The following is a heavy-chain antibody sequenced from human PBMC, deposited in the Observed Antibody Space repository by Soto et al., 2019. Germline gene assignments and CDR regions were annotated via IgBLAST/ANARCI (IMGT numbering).Heavy chain of an antibody. CDR2: IYVTGAV. D-gene: IGHD2-21*01. Sequence: SETLSLTCTVSGGSISSGDYYWSWIRQVPGKGLEWIGHIYVTGAVDFNPSLRDRITISQDTSERQFSLNLRLVTAADTAVYYCARLRIATNNYKWFDPWGQGTLVTVSS. V-gene: IGHV4-31*03. J-gene: IGHJ5*02. CDR3: ARLRIATNNYKWFDP. CDR1: GGSISSGDYY.